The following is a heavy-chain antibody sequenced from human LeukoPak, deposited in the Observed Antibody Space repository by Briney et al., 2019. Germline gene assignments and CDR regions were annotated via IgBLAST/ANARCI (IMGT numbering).Heavy chain of an antibody. CDR1: GFIFSIYG. Sequence: PGGSLRLSCEASGFIFSIYGMSWVRQAPGKGLEWVSGIRGSGSYTDYVGSVKGRFTISRDNAKNSLYLQMNSLRAEDTAVYYCARVLLSWSEPTYGMDVWGQGTTVTVSS. V-gene: IGHV3-21*01. D-gene: IGHD3-16*02. CDR2: IRGSGSYT. CDR3: ARVLLSWSEPTYGMDV. J-gene: IGHJ6*02.